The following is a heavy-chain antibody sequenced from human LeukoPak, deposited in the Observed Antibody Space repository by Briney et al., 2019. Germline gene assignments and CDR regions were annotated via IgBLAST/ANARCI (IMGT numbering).Heavy chain of an antibody. CDR2: VSYEGTIK. CDR1: GFALSNFA. Sequence: PGGSLRLSCAASGFALSNFAMHWVRQAPGKGLEWVAVVSYEGTIKYYTDSAKGRFTISRDNSNNIISLQMNNLTTEDTATYYCAREKFDSWGQGALVTVSS. V-gene: IGHV3-30*14. CDR3: AREKFDS. J-gene: IGHJ5*01.